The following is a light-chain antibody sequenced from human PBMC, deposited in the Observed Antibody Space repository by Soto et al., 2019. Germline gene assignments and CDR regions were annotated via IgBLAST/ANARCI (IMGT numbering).Light chain of an antibody. Sequence: EIVLTLSPTTLSLFPGETATLSCRASHSVSNALAWYPQHAGQAPRLLDYDASIRATGIPARFCGSGSGTDSTLTISSLEPEDLAVYYCQQYNNWHPETFGQGNKV. CDR2: DAS. V-gene: IGKV3-11*01. CDR1: HSVSNA. CDR3: QQYNNWHPET. J-gene: IGKJ1*01.